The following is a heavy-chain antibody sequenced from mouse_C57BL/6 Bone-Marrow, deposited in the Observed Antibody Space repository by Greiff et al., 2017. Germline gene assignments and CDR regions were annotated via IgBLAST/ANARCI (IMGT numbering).Heavy chain of an antibody. D-gene: IGHD3-3*01. J-gene: IGHJ2*01. CDR3: GRRDVFDY. CDR2: IYPGNGDT. Sequence: SGAELVRPGASVKMSCKASGYTFTSYNMHWVKQTPIQGLEWIGAIYPGNGDTSYNQKFKGKAILTVDKSSSTAYMQLSSMTSEDSAVYCCGRRDVFDYWGKGTTLTVSS. CDR1: GYTFTSYN. V-gene: IGHV1-12*01.